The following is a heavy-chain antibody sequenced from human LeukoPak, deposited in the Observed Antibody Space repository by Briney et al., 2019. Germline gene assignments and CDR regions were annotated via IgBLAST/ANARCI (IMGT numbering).Heavy chain of an antibody. CDR1: GYTFTSYD. V-gene: IGHV1-8*01. J-gene: IGHJ4*02. CDR3: ARAVRRGEIERY. Sequence: ASVKVSCKASGYTFTSYDINWVRQAPGQGLEWMGWMNPNSGDTGYAQTFQGRVTMTRDTSVGTAYMELSSLRSEDTAVYYCARAVRRGEIERYWGQGTLVTVSS. CDR2: MNPNSGDT. D-gene: IGHD3-10*01.